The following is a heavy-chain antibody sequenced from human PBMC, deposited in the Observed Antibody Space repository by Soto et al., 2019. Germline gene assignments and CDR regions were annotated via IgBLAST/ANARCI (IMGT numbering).Heavy chain of an antibody. CDR2: INHSGST. CDR1: GGSFSGYY. D-gene: IGHD5-12*01. V-gene: IGHV4-34*01. Sequence: SETLSLTCAVYGGSFSGYYWSWIRQPPGKGLEWIGEINHSGSTNYNPSLKSRVTISVDTSKNQFSLKLSSVTAADTAVYYCARDRFEWIRLGVDFDIWGQGTMVTVS. CDR3: ARDRFEWIRLGVDFDI. J-gene: IGHJ3*02.